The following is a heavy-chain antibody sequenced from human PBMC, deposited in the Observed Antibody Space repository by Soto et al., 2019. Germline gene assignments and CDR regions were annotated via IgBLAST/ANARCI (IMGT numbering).Heavy chain of an antibody. CDR3: ARTHWQSDYLEGFDF. Sequence: WASVKVSCKTSGYTFTSHGISWVRWAPGRGLEWMGWISAYNGDTKYAQRVQDRVSMTTDTSTATAYIELRSLRFDDTAIYFCARTHWQSDYLEGFDFWGQGTPVTVSS. J-gene: IGHJ4*02. D-gene: IGHD1-1*01. CDR1: GYTFTSHG. CDR2: ISAYNGDT. V-gene: IGHV1-18*04.